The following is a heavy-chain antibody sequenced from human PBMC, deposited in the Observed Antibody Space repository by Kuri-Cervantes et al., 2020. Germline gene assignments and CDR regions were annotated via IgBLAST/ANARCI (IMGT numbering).Heavy chain of an antibody. J-gene: IGHJ4*02. CDR1: GFTFSSYS. Sequence: GESLKISCGASGFTFSSYSMNWVRQAPGKGLEWVSSISSSSSYIYYADSVKGRFTISRDNSKNTLYLQMNSLRAEDTAVYYCARDQGITGTMGVVDYWGQGTLVTVSS. V-gene: IGHV3-21*01. D-gene: IGHD1-7*01. CDR3: ARDQGITGTMGVVDY. CDR2: ISSSSSYI.